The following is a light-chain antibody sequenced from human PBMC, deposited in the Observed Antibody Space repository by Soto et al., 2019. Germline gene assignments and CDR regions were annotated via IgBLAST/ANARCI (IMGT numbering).Light chain of an antibody. CDR2: GAS. CDR3: QQYGSSPFT. V-gene: IGKV3-20*01. CDR1: QSVSSSY. J-gene: IGKJ4*01. Sequence: EIVLTQSPGTLSLSPGERATLSCRASQSVSSSYLAWHQQKPGQAPRRLIYGASSRATGIPDRFGGSGSATDFALTISTLEPEDFAVDYCQQYGSSPFTFGGGTKVESK.